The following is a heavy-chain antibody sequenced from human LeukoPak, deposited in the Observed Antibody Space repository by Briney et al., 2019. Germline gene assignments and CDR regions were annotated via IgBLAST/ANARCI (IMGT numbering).Heavy chain of an antibody. J-gene: IGHJ4*02. CDR1: GYTLTELS. CDR2: FDPEDGET. CDR3: ATSYCSSTSCYMEATFDY. Sequence: ASVKVSCKVSGYTLTELSMHWVRQAPGKGLEWMGGFDPEDGETIYAQEFQGRVTMTEDTSTDTAYMELSSLRSEDTAVYYCATSYCSSTSCYMEATFDYWGQGTLVTVSS. D-gene: IGHD2-2*01. V-gene: IGHV1-24*01.